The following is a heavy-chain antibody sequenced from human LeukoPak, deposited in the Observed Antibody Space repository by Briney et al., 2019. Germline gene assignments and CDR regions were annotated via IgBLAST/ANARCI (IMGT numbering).Heavy chain of an antibody. CDR1: GGSISSYY. J-gene: IGHJ3*02. D-gene: IGHD1-26*01. Sequence: PSETLSLTCTVSGGSISSYYWSWIRQPPGKGLEWIGYIYYSGSTNYNPSLKSRATISVDTSKNQFSLKLSSVTAADTAVYYCARAVGAAFDIWGQGTMVTVSS. CDR3: ARAVGAAFDI. CDR2: IYYSGST. V-gene: IGHV4-59*01.